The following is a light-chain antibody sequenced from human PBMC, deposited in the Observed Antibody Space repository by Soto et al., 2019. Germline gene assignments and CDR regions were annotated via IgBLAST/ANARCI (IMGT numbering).Light chain of an antibody. CDR2: GNS. V-gene: IGLV1-40*01. J-gene: IGLJ2*01. CDR3: SSYRTGSRV. Sequence: QSVLTQPPSVSGAPGQRVTISCTGSSSNIGAGYDVHWYQQLPGTAPKVLIYGNSNRPSGVSDRFSGSKSGTSASLAITGLQAEDEADYYCSSYRTGSRVFGGGTKLTVL. CDR1: SSNIGAGYD.